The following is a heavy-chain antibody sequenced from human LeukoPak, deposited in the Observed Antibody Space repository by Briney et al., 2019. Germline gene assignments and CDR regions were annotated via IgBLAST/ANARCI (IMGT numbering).Heavy chain of an antibody. CDR2: INHSGST. V-gene: IGHV4-34*01. Sequence: SETLSLTCAVYGGSFSYYYWSWIRQPPGKGLEWIGEINHSGSTNYNPSLKSRVTISVDTSKNQFSLKLSSVTAADTAVYYCARGRGAPDYWGQGTLVTVSS. D-gene: IGHD3-10*01. J-gene: IGHJ4*02. CDR1: GGSFSYYY. CDR3: ARGRGAPDY.